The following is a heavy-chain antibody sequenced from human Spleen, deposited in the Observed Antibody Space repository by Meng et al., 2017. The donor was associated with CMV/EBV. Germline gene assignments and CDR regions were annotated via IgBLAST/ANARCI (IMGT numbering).Heavy chain of an antibody. Sequence: HGVGKAQGKWLEWVDVIWYDGSHKDDGDARKGRFTLSREISMNILYLHMNSLRVDDTAVYYSARDSDYGWCIFDSWGQGTLVTVSS. J-gene: IGHJ5*01. D-gene: IGHD2-8*02. CDR3: ARDSDYGWCIFDS. V-gene: IGHV3-33*01. CDR2: IWYDGSHK.